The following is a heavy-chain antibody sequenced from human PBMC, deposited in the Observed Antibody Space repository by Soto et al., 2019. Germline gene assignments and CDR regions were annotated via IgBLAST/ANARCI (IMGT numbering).Heavy chain of an antibody. CDR3: ARGRIRVRGVIITRDYYYMDV. CDR2: IFHEGNI. J-gene: IGHJ6*03. V-gene: IGHV4-4*02. Sequence: SETLSLTCAVSGGSIATGDWWNWVRQTPEKGLEWIGEIFHEGNIIYNPSLKSRVTISVDTSKNQFSLKLSSVTAADTAVYYCARGRIRVRGVIITRDYYYMDVWGKGTSVIVSS. CDR1: GGSIATGDW. D-gene: IGHD3-10*01.